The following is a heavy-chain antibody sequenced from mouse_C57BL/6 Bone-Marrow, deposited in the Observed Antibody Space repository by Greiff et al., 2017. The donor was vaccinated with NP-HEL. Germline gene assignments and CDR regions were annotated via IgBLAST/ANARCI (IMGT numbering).Heavy chain of an antibody. J-gene: IGHJ2*01. Sequence: VKLMESGAGLARPGASVKLSCKASGYTFTSYGISWVKQRTGQGLEWIGEIYPRSGNTYYNEQFKGKATLTADKSSSTAYMELRRLTSEDSAVYVCARWDYYGSSYVYDYWGQGTTLTVSS. V-gene: IGHV1-81*01. CDR2: IYPRSGNT. D-gene: IGHD1-1*01. CDR1: GYTFTSYG. CDR3: ARWDYYGSSYVYDY.